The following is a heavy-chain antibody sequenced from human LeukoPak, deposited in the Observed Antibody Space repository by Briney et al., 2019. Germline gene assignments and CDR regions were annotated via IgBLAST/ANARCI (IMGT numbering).Heavy chain of an antibody. CDR2: IIPIFGTA. Sequence: SVKVSCKASGGTFSSYAISWVRQAPGQGLEWMGRIIPIFGTANCAQKFQGRVTITTDESTSTAYMELSSLRSEDTAVYYCARVGDYYDSSGYYDWFDPWGQGTLVTVSS. CDR1: GGTFSSYA. J-gene: IGHJ5*02. CDR3: ARVGDYYDSSGYYDWFDP. D-gene: IGHD3-22*01. V-gene: IGHV1-69*05.